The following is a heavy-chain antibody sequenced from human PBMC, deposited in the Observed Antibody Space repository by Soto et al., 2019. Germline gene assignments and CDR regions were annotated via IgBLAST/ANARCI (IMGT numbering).Heavy chain of an antibody. Sequence: QVQLVQSGAEVKKPGASVKVSCKASGYTFTNYDVNWVRQAAGQGLEWMGWMNPNSGNTDYAQKFRDRVAMTRNTSIDTAYMELSRLTSEDTAVYYCASQGVDFWRVGHYYGLGVWGQGTAVTVAS. CDR2: MNPNSGNT. CDR3: ASQGVDFWRVGHYYGLGV. V-gene: IGHV1-8*01. CDR1: GYTFTNYD. J-gene: IGHJ6*02. D-gene: IGHD3-3*01.